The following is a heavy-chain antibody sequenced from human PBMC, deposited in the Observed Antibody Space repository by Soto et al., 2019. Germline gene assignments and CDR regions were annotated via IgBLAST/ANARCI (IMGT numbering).Heavy chain of an antibody. CDR3: AKTETMVVVTVQPRCFDS. Sequence: QLLESGGGLVQPGGSLRLSCTASGFNFNNQAMSWIRQAPGKGLEWVSTISGSGDTSLYADSVKGRFTIFKDSSQAYLDLKSLRVEDSATYYCAKTETMVVVTVQPRCFDSCGRGTLVTVS. CDR1: GFNFNNQA. V-gene: IGHV3-23*01. D-gene: IGHD2-21*02. CDR2: ISGSGDTS. J-gene: IGHJ5*01.